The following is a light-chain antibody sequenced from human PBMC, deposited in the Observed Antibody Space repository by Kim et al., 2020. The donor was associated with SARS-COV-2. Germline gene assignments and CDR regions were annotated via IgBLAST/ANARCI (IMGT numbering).Light chain of an antibody. CDR2: DDN. CDR3: QSYDSSNWV. V-gene: IGLV6-57*03. CDR1: SGNIASNY. J-gene: IGLJ3*02. Sequence: GKTVTISCTRSSGNIASNYVQWYQQRPGSAPTTVIYDDNQRPSGVSDRFSGSIDSSSNSASLTISGLQTEDEADYYCQSYDSSNWVFGGGTQLTVL.